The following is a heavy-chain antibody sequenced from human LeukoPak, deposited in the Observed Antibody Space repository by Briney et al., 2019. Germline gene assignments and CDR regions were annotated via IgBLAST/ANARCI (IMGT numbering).Heavy chain of an antibody. CDR2: IVVGSGNT. CDR1: GGTFSSYA. J-gene: IGHJ5*02. Sequence: SVKVSCKASGGTFSSYAISWVRQARGQRLEWIGWIVVGSGNTNYAQKFQERVTITRDMSTSTAYMELSSLRSEDTAVYYCAAVNLIVGAREGNPWGQGTLVTVSS. D-gene: IGHD1-26*01. V-gene: IGHV1-58*02. CDR3: AAVNLIVGAREGNP.